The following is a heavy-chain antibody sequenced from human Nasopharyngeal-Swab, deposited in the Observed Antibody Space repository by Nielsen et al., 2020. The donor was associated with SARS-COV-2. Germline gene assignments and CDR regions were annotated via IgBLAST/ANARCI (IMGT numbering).Heavy chain of an antibody. V-gene: IGHV4-34*01. D-gene: IGHD4-17*01. CDR2: INHSGST. CDR1: GGSFSGYY. CDR3: ARGNGAFDY. J-gene: IGHJ4*02. Sequence: SETLSITCAVYGGSFSGYYWSWIRQPPGKGLEWIGEINHSGSTNYNPSLKRRVTISVDTSKNQFSLKLSSVTAADTAVYYCARGNGAFDYWGQGTLVTVSS.